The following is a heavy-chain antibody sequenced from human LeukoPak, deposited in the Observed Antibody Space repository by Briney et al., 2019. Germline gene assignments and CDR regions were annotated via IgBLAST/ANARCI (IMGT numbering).Heavy chain of an antibody. CDR2: INHSGST. Sequence: ASETLSLTCVVYGGSLSGYYWSWIRQPPGKGLEWIGEINHSGSTNYNPSLKSRVTISVDTSKNQFSLKLSSVTAADTAVYYCARENGVYSSSHYHDYWGQGTLVTVSS. V-gene: IGHV4-34*01. CDR1: GGSLSGYY. J-gene: IGHJ4*02. D-gene: IGHD6-13*01. CDR3: ARENGVYSSSHYHDY.